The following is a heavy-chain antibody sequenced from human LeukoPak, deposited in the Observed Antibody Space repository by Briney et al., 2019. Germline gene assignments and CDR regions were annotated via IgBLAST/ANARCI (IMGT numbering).Heavy chain of an antibody. CDR3: ARDLMWAYYYGSSGYAFDI. CDR1: GYTFTGYY. V-gene: IGHV1-2*02. Sequence: ASVKVSCKASGYTFTGYYMHWVRQAPGQGLEWMGWINPNSGGTNYAQKFQGRVTMTRDTSISTAYMELSRLRSDDTAVYYCARDLMWAYYYGSSGYAFDIWGQGTMVTVSS. D-gene: IGHD3-22*01. J-gene: IGHJ3*02. CDR2: INPNSGGT.